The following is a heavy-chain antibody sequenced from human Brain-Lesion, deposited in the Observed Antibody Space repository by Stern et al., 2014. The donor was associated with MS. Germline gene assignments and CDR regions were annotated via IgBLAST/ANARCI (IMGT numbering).Heavy chain of an antibody. J-gene: IGHJ4*02. D-gene: IGHD3-10*01. CDR2: INSDGSST. CDR1: GFTFSGYW. Sequence: EVQLVESGGGLVQPGGSLRLSCAASGFTFSGYWMHWVRQAPGKGLVWVSRINSDGSSTTDADSVKGRFTISRDNAKNTLYLQMNSLRVEDTAVYYCARDLQSNGSGHFDYWGQGTLVTVSS. CDR3: ARDLQSNGSGHFDY. V-gene: IGHV3-74*01.